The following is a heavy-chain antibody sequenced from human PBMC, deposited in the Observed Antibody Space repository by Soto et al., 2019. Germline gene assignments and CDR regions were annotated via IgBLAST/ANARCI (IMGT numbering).Heavy chain of an antibody. D-gene: IGHD3-3*01. J-gene: IGHJ6*02. V-gene: IGHV3-48*02. Sequence: PGGSLRLPCVASGFSLIDYAVHWVRQAPGKGLEWVSFISSDSRTIYYADYVEGRFTVSRDNARNSVSLQMDSLRDEDAAVYYCARIKLVEWFFINVDVYDMDVWGQGT. CDR1: GFSLIDYA. CDR3: ARIKLVEWFFINVDVYDMDV. CDR2: ISSDSRTI.